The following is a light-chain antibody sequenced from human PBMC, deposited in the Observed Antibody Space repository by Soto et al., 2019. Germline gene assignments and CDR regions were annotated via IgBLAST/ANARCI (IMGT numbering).Light chain of an antibody. V-gene: IGKV3-11*01. CDR3: QQRSNWSLT. J-gene: IGKJ4*01. Sequence: EIVLTQSPATLSLSPGERATLSXRAXQSVSSYLAWYQQKPGQAPRLLIYDASNRATGIPARFSGSGSGTDFTLTISSLEPEDFAVYYCQQRSNWSLTFGGGTKVDIK. CDR2: DAS. CDR1: QSVSSY.